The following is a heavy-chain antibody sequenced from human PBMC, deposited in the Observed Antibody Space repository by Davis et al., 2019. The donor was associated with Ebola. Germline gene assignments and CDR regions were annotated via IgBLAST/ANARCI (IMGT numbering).Heavy chain of an antibody. CDR3: ARAFHNWYFDL. J-gene: IGHJ2*01. V-gene: IGHV4-34*01. Sequence: PSETLSLTCAVYGGSFSGYYWSWIRQPPGKGLEWIGEINHSGSTNYNPSLKSRVTISLDTSRNQFSLRLGSVTAADTAVYYCARAFHNWYFDLWGRGSLVTVSS. CDR1: GGSFSGYY. CDR2: INHSGST.